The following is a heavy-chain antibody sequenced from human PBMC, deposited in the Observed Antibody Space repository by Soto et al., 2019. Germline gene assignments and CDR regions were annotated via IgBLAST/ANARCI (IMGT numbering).Heavy chain of an antibody. V-gene: IGHV3-23*01. CDR2: ISGSGGST. Sequence: EVQLLESGGGLVQPGGSLRLSCAASGFTFSSYAMSWVRQAPGKGLEWVSAISGSGGSTYYADSVKGRFTISRDNSKNTLYLQMNRLRAEDTAVYYCAKGGSSSWYSGWFDPWGQGTLVTVSS. CDR1: GFTFSSYA. D-gene: IGHD6-13*01. CDR3: AKGGSSSWYSGWFDP. J-gene: IGHJ5*02.